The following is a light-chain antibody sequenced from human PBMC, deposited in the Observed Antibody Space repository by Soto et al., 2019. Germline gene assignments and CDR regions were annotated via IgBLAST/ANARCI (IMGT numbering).Light chain of an antibody. CDR1: QSVSSSY. J-gene: IGKJ1*01. V-gene: IGKV3-20*01. Sequence: EGVLIPVAGASSMKPGEITTFSCRASQSVSSSYLAWYQQKPGQAPRLLIYAASSRATGIPDRFSGSGSGTDFTLTISRLEPEDFAVYYCQQYGSSRWTFGQGTKV. CDR2: AAS. CDR3: QQYGSSRWT.